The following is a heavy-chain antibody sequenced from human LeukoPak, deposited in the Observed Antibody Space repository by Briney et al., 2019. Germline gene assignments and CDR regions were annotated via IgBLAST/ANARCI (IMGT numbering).Heavy chain of an antibody. CDR3: ARGRSPRSHYYHYGMDV. V-gene: IGHV4-34*01. J-gene: IGHJ6*02. Sequence: PSETLSLTCAVDGRSFSGYYWSLIRQPPGKGLEWIGEINHSGSTNYNPSLKSRVTISVDTSKNQFSLKLSSVTAADTAVYYCARGRSPRSHYYHYGMDVWGQGTTVTVSS. CDR2: INHSGST. CDR1: GRSFSGYY.